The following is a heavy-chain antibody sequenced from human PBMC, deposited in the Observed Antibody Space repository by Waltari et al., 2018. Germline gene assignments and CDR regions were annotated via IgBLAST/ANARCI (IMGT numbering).Heavy chain of an antibody. Sequence: QVQLQESGPGLVKPSETLSLTCAVSGYSISSGYSWGWIRQPPGKGLEWIGSIYHSGSTYYNPSLKSRVTISVDTSKNQFSLKLSSVTAADTAVYYCARRVTIFGVVIMGTQNWFDPWGQGTLVTVSS. D-gene: IGHD3-3*01. V-gene: IGHV4-38-2*01. CDR1: GYSISSGYS. J-gene: IGHJ5*02. CDR3: ARRVTIFGVVIMGTQNWFDP. CDR2: IYHSGST.